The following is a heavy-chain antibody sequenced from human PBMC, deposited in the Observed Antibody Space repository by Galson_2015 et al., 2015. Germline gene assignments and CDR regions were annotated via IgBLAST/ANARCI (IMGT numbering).Heavy chain of an antibody. D-gene: IGHD5-18*01. CDR2: IRAYNGNT. Sequence: SVKVSCKASGYTFTSSGISWGRQAPGQGLEWMGWIRAYNGNTNYAQKLQGRVTMTTDTSTSTAYMELRSLRSDDTAVYYCARSHVDTAMVRPGGWFDPWGQGTLVTVSS. J-gene: IGHJ5*02. CDR3: ARSHVDTAMVRPGGWFDP. CDR1: GYTFTSSG. V-gene: IGHV1-18*01.